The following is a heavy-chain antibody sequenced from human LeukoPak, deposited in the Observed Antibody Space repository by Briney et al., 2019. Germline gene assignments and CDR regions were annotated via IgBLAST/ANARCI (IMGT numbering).Heavy chain of an antibody. Sequence: GGSLRLPCEASGFTFSTSWMDWVRQAPGRGLEWVANINQDGSEKYYVASVKGRFTVSRDNAKKSLYLQMNSLRAEDTAMYYCTRELGPPWGQGTLVTVPS. J-gene: IGHJ5*02. V-gene: IGHV3-7*01. CDR3: TRELGPP. CDR1: GFTFSTSW. CDR2: INQDGSEK.